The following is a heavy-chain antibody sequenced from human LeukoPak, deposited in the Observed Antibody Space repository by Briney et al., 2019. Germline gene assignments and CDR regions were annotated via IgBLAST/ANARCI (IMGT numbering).Heavy chain of an antibody. CDR2: IRYDGSNK. J-gene: IGHJ5*02. CDR1: GFTFSSYG. D-gene: IGHD2-2*01. Sequence: GGSLRLSCAASGFTFSSYGMHWVRQAPGKGLEWVAFIRYDGSNKYYADSVKGRFTISRDNSKNTLYLQMNSLRAEDTAVYYCAKDRLGDIVVVPAADRWFDPWGQGTLVTVSS. V-gene: IGHV3-30*02. CDR3: AKDRLGDIVVVPAADRWFDP.